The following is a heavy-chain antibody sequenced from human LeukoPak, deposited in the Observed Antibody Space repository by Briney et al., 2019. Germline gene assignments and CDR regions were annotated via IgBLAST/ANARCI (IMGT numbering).Heavy chain of an antibody. CDR2: FDPEDGET. V-gene: IGHV1-24*01. J-gene: IGHJ4*02. CDR3: ATDFPPYFDSTPNY. Sequence: GASVRVSGKASGYTLTELSMHWVRQAPGKGLEWMGRFDPEDGETIYAQKFQGRITMTEDTSTDTAYMELSSLRSEDTAVYYCATDFPPYFDSTPNYWGQGTLVTVSS. D-gene: IGHD3-9*01. CDR1: GYTLTELS.